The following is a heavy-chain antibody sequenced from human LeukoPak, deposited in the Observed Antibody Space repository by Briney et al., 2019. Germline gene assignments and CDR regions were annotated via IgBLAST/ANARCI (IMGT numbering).Heavy chain of an antibody. D-gene: IGHD3-10*01. Sequence: GGSLRLSCAASGFTLSSYSMSWARQAPGKGLEWVSVISGSGGTTYYADSVRGRFTISRDNSKNTLYLQMNSLRAEDTAVYYCAKRGDYYGYDYWGPGTLVTVSS. CDR2: ISGSGGTT. V-gene: IGHV3-23*01. J-gene: IGHJ4*02. CDR1: GFTLSSYS. CDR3: AKRGDYYGYDY.